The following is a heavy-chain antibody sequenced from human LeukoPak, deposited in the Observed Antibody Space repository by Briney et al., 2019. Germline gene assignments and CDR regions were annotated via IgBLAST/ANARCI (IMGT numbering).Heavy chain of an antibody. CDR3: ARNSSRDCSETKCYSGGWFDT. Sequence: PSETLSLTCTASGGSISGSSDYWVWIRQSPGKRLEWIGSIYFSGSTHYRPSLKSRLTMSVDTPKNQFSLQLSSVTAKDTAIYYCARNSSRDCSETKCYSGGWFDTWGQGMLVTVSS. J-gene: IGHJ5*02. V-gene: IGHV4-39*01. D-gene: IGHD2-21*01. CDR1: GGSISGSSDY. CDR2: IYFSGST.